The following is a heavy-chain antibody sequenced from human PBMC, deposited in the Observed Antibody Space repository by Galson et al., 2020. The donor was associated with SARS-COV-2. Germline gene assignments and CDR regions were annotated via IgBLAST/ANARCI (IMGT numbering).Heavy chain of an antibody. Sequence: GESLKISCQASGYRFTSYWIGWVRQMPGKGLEWMGIVFPGDSETRYRPSFQGQVTIPAAKSISTAYLQLSSLKASDTAMYYCARHTADCSNGICYADYYHGMDVWGQGTAVTVS. CDR1: GYRFTSYW. CDR2: VFPGDSET. V-gene: IGHV5-51*01. D-gene: IGHD2-8*01. J-gene: IGHJ6*02. CDR3: ARHTADCSNGICYADYYHGMDV.